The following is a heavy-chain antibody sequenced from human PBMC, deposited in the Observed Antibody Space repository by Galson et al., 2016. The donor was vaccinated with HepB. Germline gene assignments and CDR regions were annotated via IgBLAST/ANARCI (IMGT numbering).Heavy chain of an antibody. V-gene: IGHV1-2*02. CDR1: GYTFTGYH. D-gene: IGHD3-3*01. J-gene: IGHJ6*04. CDR2: INPNTGGT. CDR3: ARVLRFFPMDV. Sequence: SVKVSCKASGYTFTGYHMHWVRQAPGQGLEWMGWINPNTGGTNYAEKFQGRVTMTRDTSISTAYMELSRLRSDDAAVYYCARVLRFFPMDVWGKGTTVTVSS.